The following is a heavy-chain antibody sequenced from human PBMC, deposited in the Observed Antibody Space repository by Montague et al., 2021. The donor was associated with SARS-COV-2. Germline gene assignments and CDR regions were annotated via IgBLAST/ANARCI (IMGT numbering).Heavy chain of an antibody. CDR3: ARGFDY. Sequence: SETLSLTCTVSGGSMSDYYWTWIRQPPGKGPEWIGYIYYSGSTNYNPSLKSRVTISVDTSKNQFSLKLSSVTAADTAVYYCARGFDYWGQGTLVTVSS. CDR2: IYYSGST. V-gene: IGHV4-59*08. CDR1: GGSMSDYY. J-gene: IGHJ4*02.